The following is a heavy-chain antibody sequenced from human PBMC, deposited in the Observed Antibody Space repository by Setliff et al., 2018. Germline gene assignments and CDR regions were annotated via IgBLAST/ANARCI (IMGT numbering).Heavy chain of an antibody. J-gene: IGHJ4*02. Sequence: ASVKVSCKSSGFTFTDYGITWVRQVPGQGLEWMGWINNYNFNTQYAQKFQGRVTVTTDTSTTTAYMELRSLRADDTAVYYCARVPWGLSQGVFYFEYWGQGTLVTVSS. CDR2: INNYNFNT. CDR1: GFTFTDYG. V-gene: IGHV1-18*01. CDR3: ARVPWGLSQGVFYFEY. D-gene: IGHD3-10*01.